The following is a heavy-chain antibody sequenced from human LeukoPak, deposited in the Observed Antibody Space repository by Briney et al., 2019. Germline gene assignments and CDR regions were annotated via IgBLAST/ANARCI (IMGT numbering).Heavy chain of an antibody. CDR1: GYTFTGYY. V-gene: IGHV1-2*02. CDR3: AKDPSGGGYFKGWFDP. J-gene: IGHJ5*02. D-gene: IGHD5-24*01. Sequence: ASVKVSCKASGYTFTGYYMHWVRQAPGQGLEWMGWINPNSGGTNYAQKFQGRVTMTRDTSISTAYMELSRLRSDDTAVYYCAKDPSGGGYFKGWFDPWGQGTLVTVSS. CDR2: INPNSGGT.